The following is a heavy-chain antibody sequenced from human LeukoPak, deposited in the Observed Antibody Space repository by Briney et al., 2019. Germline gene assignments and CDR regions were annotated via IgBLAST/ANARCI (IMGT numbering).Heavy chain of an antibody. V-gene: IGHV1-69*06. CDR3: ARAPLYYYDSSGYPDAFDI. Sequence: ASVKVSCKASGGTFSSYAISWVRQAPGQGLEWMGGIVPIFGTANYAQKFQGRVTITADKSTSTAYMELSSLRSEDTAVYYCARAPLYYYDSSGYPDAFDIWGQGTMVTVSS. CDR2: IVPIFGTA. J-gene: IGHJ3*02. D-gene: IGHD3-22*01. CDR1: GGTFSSYA.